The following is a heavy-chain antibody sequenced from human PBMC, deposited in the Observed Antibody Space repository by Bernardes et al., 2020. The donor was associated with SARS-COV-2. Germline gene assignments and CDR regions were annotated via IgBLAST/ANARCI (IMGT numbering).Heavy chain of an antibody. D-gene: IGHD3-10*01. J-gene: IGHJ5*02. CDR1: GGSISSYY. CDR2: IYYSGST. Sequence: SETLSLTCTVSGGSISSYYWSWIRQPPGKGLEWIGYIYYSGSTNYNPSLKSRVTISVDTSKNQFSLKLSSVTAADTAVYYCARVVVRGFNNWFDPWGQGTLVTVSS. V-gene: IGHV4-59*01. CDR3: ARVVVRGFNNWFDP.